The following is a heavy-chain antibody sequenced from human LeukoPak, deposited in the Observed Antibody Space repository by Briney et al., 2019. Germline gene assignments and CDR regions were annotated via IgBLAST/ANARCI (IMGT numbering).Heavy chain of an antibody. J-gene: IGHJ4*02. CDR2: IYYSGNT. V-gene: IGHV4-59*08. D-gene: IGHD5-18*01. CDR1: DGSISSYY. Sequence: SETLSLTCTVSDGSISSYYWSWIRQPPGKGLEWIGYIYYSGNTNYNPPLKSRVTISVDTSKNQFSLKLSSVTAADTAVYYCARRQLWLGGEFDYWGQGTLVTVSS. CDR3: ARRQLWLGGEFDY.